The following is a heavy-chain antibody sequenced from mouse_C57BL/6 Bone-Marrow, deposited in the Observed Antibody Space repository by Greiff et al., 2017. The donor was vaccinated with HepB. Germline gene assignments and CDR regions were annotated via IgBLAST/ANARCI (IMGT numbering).Heavy chain of an antibody. CDR2: ISDGGGYT. CDR1: GFTFSSYA. V-gene: IGHV5-4*01. Sequence: EVQRVESGGGLVKPGGSLKLSCAASGFTFSSYAMAWVRQTPEKRLEWVVTISDGGGYTYYPDNVKGRYTISRDNAENNLYLQMSQLKSEDTAMYYGARDGFSWADGYSWFAFWGQGTLVTVSA. CDR3: ARDGFSWADGYSWFAF. J-gene: IGHJ3*01. D-gene: IGHD2-3*01.